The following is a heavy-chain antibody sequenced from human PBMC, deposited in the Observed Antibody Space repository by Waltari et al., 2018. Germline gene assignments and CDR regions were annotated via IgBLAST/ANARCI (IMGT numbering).Heavy chain of an antibody. D-gene: IGHD5-18*01. Sequence: QVQLQQWGAGMLKPSETLSLTCAVYGGSFSGYYWSWIRQPPGKGLEWIGEINHSGSTNTSPSRKSRGTISVDTSKNLFSLKLSSVTAAATAVYYCARGREVDTATAHNFDYWGQGTLVTVSS. V-gene: IGHV4-34*04. J-gene: IGHJ4*02. CDR1: GGSFSGYY. CDR2: INHSGST. CDR3: ARGREVDTATAHNFDY.